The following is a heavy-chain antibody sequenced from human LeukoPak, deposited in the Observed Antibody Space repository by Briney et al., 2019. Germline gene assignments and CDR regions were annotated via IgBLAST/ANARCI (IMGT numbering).Heavy chain of an antibody. V-gene: IGHV3-30*18. J-gene: IGHJ4*02. CDR2: ISYDGSNK. CDR1: GFTFSSYG. CDR3: AKDHAQLLWFGELVY. Sequence: GRSLRLSCAASGFTFSSYGMHWVRQAPGKGLEWVAVISYDGSNKYYADSVKGRFTISRDNSKNTLYLQMNSLRAEDTAVYYCAKDHAQLLWFGELVYWGQGTLVTVSS. D-gene: IGHD3-10*01.